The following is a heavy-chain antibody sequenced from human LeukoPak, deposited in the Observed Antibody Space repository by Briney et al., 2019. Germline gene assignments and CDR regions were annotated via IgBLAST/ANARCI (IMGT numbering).Heavy chain of an antibody. CDR2: IYYSGST. J-gene: IGHJ3*02. Sequence: PSETLSLTCTVSGGSISSYYWSWIRQPPGKGLEWIGYIYYSGSTNYNPSLKSRVTISVDTSKNQFSLKLSSVTAADTAVYYCARAPLITIFAPDAFDIWGQGTMATVSS. CDR3: ARAPLITIFAPDAFDI. V-gene: IGHV4-59*01. CDR1: GGSISSYY. D-gene: IGHD3-3*01.